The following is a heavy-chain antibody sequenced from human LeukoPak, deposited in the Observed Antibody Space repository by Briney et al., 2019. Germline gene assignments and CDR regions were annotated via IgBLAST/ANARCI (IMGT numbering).Heavy chain of an antibody. CDR1: GITFSNYA. CDR3: AKCESNYGNDALDI. Sequence: GGSLRLSCAASGITFSNYAMNWVRQAPGKGPEWVSYIRGGGAVTHYAESVKGRFTISRDNFNNILYLQMSSLRAEDTAVYYCAKCESNYGNDALDIWGQGTMVTVSS. CDR2: IRGGGAVT. V-gene: IGHV3-23*01. J-gene: IGHJ3*02. D-gene: IGHD5-18*01.